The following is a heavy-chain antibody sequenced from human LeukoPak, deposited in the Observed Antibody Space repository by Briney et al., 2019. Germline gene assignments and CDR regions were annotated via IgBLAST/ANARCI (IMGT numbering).Heavy chain of an antibody. CDR1: GVSISRSNSY. V-gene: IGHV4-39*01. CDR3: ARAAYYYYYMDV. J-gene: IGHJ6*03. CDR2: IYYSGST. Sequence: SETLSLTCTVSGVSISRSNSYWGWIRQPPGKGLEWIGSIYYSGSTYYNPSLKSRVTISVDTSKNQFSLKLSSVTAADTAVYYCARAAYYYYYMDVWGKGTTVTISS. D-gene: IGHD6-13*01.